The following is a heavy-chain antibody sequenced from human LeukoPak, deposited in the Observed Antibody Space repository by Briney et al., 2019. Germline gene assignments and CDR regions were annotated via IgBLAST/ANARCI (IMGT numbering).Heavy chain of an antibody. CDR1: GGSISSSSYY. J-gene: IGHJ4*02. V-gene: IGHV4-39*01. D-gene: IGHD3-10*01. Sequence: PSETLSLTCTVSGGSISSSSYYWGWIRQPPEKGLEWIGSIYYSGSTYYNPSLKSRVTISVDTSKNQFSLKLSSVTAADTAVYYCARHGYYYGSGSQWGFDYWGQGTLVTVSS. CDR3: ARHGYYYGSGSQWGFDY. CDR2: IYYSGST.